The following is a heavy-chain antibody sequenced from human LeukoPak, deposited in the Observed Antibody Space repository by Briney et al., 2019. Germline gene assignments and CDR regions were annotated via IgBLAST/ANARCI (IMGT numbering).Heavy chain of an antibody. CDR3: ARSRIAVAGTPFDY. Sequence: ASVKVSCKASGYTFTSYGISWVRQAPGQGLEWMGWISAYNGDTNYAQKLQGRVTMTTDTSTSTAYMELRSLRSDDTAVYYCARSRIAVAGTPFDYWGQGTLVTVSS. J-gene: IGHJ4*02. CDR1: GYTFTSYG. V-gene: IGHV1-18*01. CDR2: ISAYNGDT. D-gene: IGHD6-19*01.